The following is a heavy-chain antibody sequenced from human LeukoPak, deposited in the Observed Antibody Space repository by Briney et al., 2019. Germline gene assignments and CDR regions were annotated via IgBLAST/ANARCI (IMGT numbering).Heavy chain of an antibody. Sequence: GGSLRLSCAASGFTFSSYWMHWVRQAPGKVLVWVSRINSDGSSTSYADSVKGRFTISRDNAKNTLYLQMNSLRAEDTAVYYCARSGTPPPHYYGSGSYSLDYWGQGTLVTVSS. J-gene: IGHJ4*02. CDR1: GFTFSSYW. CDR3: ARSGTPPPHYYGSGSYSLDY. V-gene: IGHV3-74*01. CDR2: INSDGSST. D-gene: IGHD3-10*01.